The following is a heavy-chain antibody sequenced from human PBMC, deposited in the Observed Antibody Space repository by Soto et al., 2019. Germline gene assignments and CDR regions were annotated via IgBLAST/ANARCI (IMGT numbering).Heavy chain of an antibody. CDR3: ARDSTASSATYYYDSSGYFGFDP. CDR1: GLTFSSYW. J-gene: IGHJ5*02. D-gene: IGHD3-22*01. Sequence: GGSLRLSCAASGLTFSSYWMHWVRQAPGKGLVWVSRINSDGSSTSYADSVKGRFTISRDNAKNTLYLQMNSLRAEDTAVYYCARDSTASSATYYYDSSGYFGFDPWGQGTLVTVSS. CDR2: INSDGSST. V-gene: IGHV3-74*01.